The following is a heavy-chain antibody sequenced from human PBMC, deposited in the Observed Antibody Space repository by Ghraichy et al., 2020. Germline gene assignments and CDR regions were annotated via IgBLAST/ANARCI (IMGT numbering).Heavy chain of an antibody. CDR3: ARGRDYYDSSGYYYYYGMDV. CDR1: GFTFSSYS. CDR2: ISSSSSYI. V-gene: IGHV3-21*01. Sequence: LSLTCAASGFTFSSYSMNWVRQAPGKGLEWVSSISSSSSYIYYADSVKGRFTISRDNAKNSLYLQMNSLRAEETAVYYCARGRDYYDSSGYYYYYGMDVWGQGTTVTVSS. J-gene: IGHJ6*02. D-gene: IGHD3-22*01.